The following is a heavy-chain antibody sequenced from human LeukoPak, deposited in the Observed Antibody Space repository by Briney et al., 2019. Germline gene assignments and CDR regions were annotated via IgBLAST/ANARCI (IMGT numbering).Heavy chain of an antibody. CDR2: INPNSGGT. Sequence: GASVKVSCKASGYTFTGYYMHWVRQAPGQGLEWMGWINPNSGGTNYAQKFQGRVTMTRDTSISTAYMELSRLRSDDTAVYYCARGRGVYCSSTICLHEYFQHWGQGTLVTVSS. V-gene: IGHV1-2*02. D-gene: IGHD2-2*01. CDR1: GYTFTGYY. CDR3: ARGRGVYCSSTICLHEYFQH. J-gene: IGHJ1*01.